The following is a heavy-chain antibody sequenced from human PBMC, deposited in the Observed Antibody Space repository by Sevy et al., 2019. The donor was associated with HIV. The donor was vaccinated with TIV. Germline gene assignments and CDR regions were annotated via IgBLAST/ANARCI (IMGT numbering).Heavy chain of an antibody. CDR3: AKGRGAARDYYYGMDV. Sequence: GGSLRLSCAASGFSLSGYGMHWVRQAPGKGLEWVAVISYDGSNKYYADSVKGRFTISRDNSKNTLYLQMNSLRAEDMAVYYCAKGRGAARDYYYGMDVWGQGTTVTVSS. D-gene: IGHD6-6*01. V-gene: IGHV3-30*18. CDR2: ISYDGSNK. CDR1: GFSLSGYG. J-gene: IGHJ6*02.